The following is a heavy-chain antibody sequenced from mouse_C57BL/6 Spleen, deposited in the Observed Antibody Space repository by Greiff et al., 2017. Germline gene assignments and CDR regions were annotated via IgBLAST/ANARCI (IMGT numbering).Heavy chain of an antibody. CDR2: IYPGDGDT. D-gene: IGHD4-1*01. V-gene: IGHV1-82*01. Sequence: QVQLQQSGPELVKPGASVKISCKASGYAFSSSWMNWVKQRPGKGLEWIGRIYPGDGDTNYNGKFKGKATLTADKSSSTAYMQLSSLTSEDSAVYFCARWRLGSFDYWGQGTTLTVSS. CDR1: GYAFSSSW. J-gene: IGHJ2*01. CDR3: ARWRLGSFDY.